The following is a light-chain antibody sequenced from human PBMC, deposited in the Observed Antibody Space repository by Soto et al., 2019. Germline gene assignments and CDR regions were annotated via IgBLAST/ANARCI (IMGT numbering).Light chain of an antibody. Sequence: EIVLTQSPGTLSLSPGERATLSCRARQRVSTSYLAWYQQRPGQAPRLLIYGASSRATGIPDRFSGSGSVTDFTLTIRRLEPEAFAVCYCQQYGDSPYTFCHGNKLQIK. V-gene: IGKV3-20*01. CDR2: GAS. CDR3: QQYGDSPYT. CDR1: QRVSTSY. J-gene: IGKJ2*01.